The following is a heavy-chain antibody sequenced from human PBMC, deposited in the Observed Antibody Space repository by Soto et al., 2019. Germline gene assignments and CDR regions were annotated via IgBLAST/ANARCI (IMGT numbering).Heavy chain of an antibody. CDR3: ARDQGYHLSHFDY. D-gene: IGHD2-2*01. J-gene: IGHJ4*02. CDR1: GASINSGDYY. CDR2: IYYSGST. Sequence: PSETLSLTCTVSGASINSGDYYWIWIRQPPGKGLEWIGHIYYSGSTYYNPSLKSRAGISVDSSKSQVSLKLSSVTAADTAVYYCARDQGYHLSHFDYWGQGTLVTGLL. V-gene: IGHV4-30-4*01.